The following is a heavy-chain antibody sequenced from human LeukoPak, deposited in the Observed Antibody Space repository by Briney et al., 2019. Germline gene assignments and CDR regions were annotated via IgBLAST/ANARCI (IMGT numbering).Heavy chain of an antibody. Sequence: SETLSLTCTVSGYSITSGYYWGWIRQPPGKGLEWIGSVYHSGSTYNNPSLKRRVSMSVDTSKNQFSLKLSSVPAADTAVYSCARAVYDSSGYYYRGAFDIWGQGTMVTVSS. J-gene: IGHJ3*02. CDR1: GYSITSGYY. D-gene: IGHD3-22*01. CDR3: ARAVYDSSGYYYRGAFDI. V-gene: IGHV4-38-2*02. CDR2: VYHSGST.